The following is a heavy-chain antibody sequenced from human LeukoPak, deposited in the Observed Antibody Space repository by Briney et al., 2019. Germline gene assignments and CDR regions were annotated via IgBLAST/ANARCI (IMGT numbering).Heavy chain of an antibody. V-gene: IGHV3-30-3*01. CDR1: GFTFSSYA. Sequence: GGSLRLSCAASGFTFSSYAMHWVRQAPGKGLEWVAVISYDGSNKYYADSVKGRFTISRDNSKNTVCLQMSSLRAEDTAVYYCAKDYTGYFGMDVWGQGTTVTVSS. J-gene: IGHJ6*02. CDR2: ISYDGSNK. CDR3: AKDYTGYFGMDV.